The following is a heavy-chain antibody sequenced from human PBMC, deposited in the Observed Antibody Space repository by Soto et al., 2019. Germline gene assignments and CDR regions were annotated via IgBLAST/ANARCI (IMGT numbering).Heavy chain of an antibody. CDR1: GGSISSYY. D-gene: IGHD2-2*01. CDR2: IYYSGST. J-gene: IGHJ4*02. Sequence: SETLSLTCTVSGGSISSYYWSWIRQPPGKGLEWIGYIYYSGSTNYNPSLKSRVTISVDTSKNQFSLKLSSVTAADTAVYYCARHDVVVPAALAPFDYWGQGSLVTVSS. V-gene: IGHV4-59*08. CDR3: ARHDVVVPAALAPFDY.